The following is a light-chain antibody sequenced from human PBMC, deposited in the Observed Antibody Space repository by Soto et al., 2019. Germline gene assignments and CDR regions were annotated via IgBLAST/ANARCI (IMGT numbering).Light chain of an antibody. J-gene: IGKJ2*01. V-gene: IGKV3-20*01. Sequence: EIVLTQSPGTLSLSPGERATLSCRASQSVTSSYLAWYQQTPGQAPRLLIYGASSRATGIPDRFSGSGSGTDFTLTISRPESEDFAVYYCQQYGSSPNTFGQGTKLEIK. CDR2: GAS. CDR1: QSVTSSY. CDR3: QQYGSSPNT.